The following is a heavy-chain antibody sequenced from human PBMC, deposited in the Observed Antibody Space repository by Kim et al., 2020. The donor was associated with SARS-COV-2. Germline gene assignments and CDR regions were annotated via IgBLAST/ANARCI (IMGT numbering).Heavy chain of an antibody. CDR1: GGTFSSYA. CDR2: IIPILGIA. V-gene: IGHV1-69*04. Sequence: SVKVSCKASGGTFSSYAISWVRQAPGQGLEWMGRIIPILGIANYAQKFQGRVTITADKSTSTAYMELSSLRSEDTAVYYCARDDTKDIVVVPAALLIWGQGTLVTVSS. J-gene: IGHJ4*02. D-gene: IGHD2-2*01. CDR3: ARDDTKDIVVVPAALLI.